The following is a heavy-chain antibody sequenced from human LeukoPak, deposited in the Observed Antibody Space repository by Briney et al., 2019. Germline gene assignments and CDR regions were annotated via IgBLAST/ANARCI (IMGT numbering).Heavy chain of an antibody. J-gene: IGHJ4*02. V-gene: IGHV3-23*01. CDR1: GFTFNSYA. D-gene: IGHD6-6*01. Sequence: EPGGSLRLSCAASGFTFNSYAMSWVSQAPGKGLEWVSAVTDSGGSTYYADSVKGRFTISRDNSKNTLYLQMNSLRAEDTAVYFCAKGSAAARPYYFDNWGQGTLVTVSS. CDR3: AKGSAAARPYYFDN. CDR2: VTDSGGST.